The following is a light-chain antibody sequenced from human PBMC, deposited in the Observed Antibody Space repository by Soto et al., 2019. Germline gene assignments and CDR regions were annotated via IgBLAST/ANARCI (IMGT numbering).Light chain of an antibody. CDR2: DVS. CDR1: SSDVGGYIY. V-gene: IGLV2-14*01. J-gene: IGLJ1*01. CDR3: SSHAGSDNPFV. Sequence: QSALTQPASVSGSPGQSITISCTGTSSDVGGYIYVSWYQQHPDKAPKLMIYDVSNRPSGVSSRFSGSKSGNTASLTVSGLQAEDEADYYCSSHAGSDNPFVFGTGTKLTVL.